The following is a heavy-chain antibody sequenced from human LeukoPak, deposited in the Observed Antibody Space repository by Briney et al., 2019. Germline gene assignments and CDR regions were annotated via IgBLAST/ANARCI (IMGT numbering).Heavy chain of an antibody. V-gene: IGHV1-2*02. CDR3: GRKSAARKTSEFDY. D-gene: IGHD6-6*01. CDR1: GYTFTDYY. Sequence: ASVKVSCKASGYTFTDYYMNWVRQAPGQGLEWMGWIHPNSGGTNYAQKFQGRVTMTRDTSISTAYMELSRLTFDDTAVYYRGRKSAARKTSEFDYWGQGTLVTVSS. J-gene: IGHJ4*02. CDR2: IHPNSGGT.